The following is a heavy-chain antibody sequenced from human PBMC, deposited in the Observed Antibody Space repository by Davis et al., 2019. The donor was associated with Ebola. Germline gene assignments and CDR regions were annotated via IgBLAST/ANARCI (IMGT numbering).Heavy chain of an antibody. Sequence: ASVKVSCKASGYTFTSYYMHWVRQAPGQGLEWMGIINPSGGSTSYAQKFQGRVTMTSDTSTSTVYMELSSLRSEDTAVYYCARGARLGLQGHYYYGMDVWGQGTTVTVSS. J-gene: IGHJ6*02. V-gene: IGHV1-46*01. CDR3: ARGARLGLQGHYYYGMDV. CDR1: GYTFTSYY. CDR2: INPSGGST. D-gene: IGHD6-25*01.